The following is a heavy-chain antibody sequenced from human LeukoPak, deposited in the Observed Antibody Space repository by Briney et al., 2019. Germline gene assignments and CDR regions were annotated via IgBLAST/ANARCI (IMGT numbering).Heavy chain of an antibody. CDR3: ARSHCGGDYYSSRWQILYGYYYYYMDV. V-gene: IGHV4-34*01. D-gene: IGHD2-21*02. Sequence: PSETLSLTCAVYGGSFRGFYWTWIRQSPGKGLEWIGEINHSGSSSYNPSLKSRIMISVDMSKNQFSLKVRSVTAADTAVYYCARSHCGGDYYSSRWQILYGYYYYYMDVWGTGTTVTVSS. CDR1: GGSFRGFY. J-gene: IGHJ6*03. CDR2: INHSGSS.